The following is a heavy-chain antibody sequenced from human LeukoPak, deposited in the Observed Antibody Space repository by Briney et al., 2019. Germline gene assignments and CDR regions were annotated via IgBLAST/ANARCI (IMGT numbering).Heavy chain of an antibody. D-gene: IGHD2-21*02. CDR1: GYTFTSYD. CDR2: MNPNSGNT. Sequence: RASVKVSCKASGYTFTSYDINWVRQATGQGLEWMGWMNPNSGNTGYAQKFQGRVTMTRNTSISTAYMELSSLRSEDTAVYYCASAYCGGDCYPNYGMDVWGQGTTVTVSS. J-gene: IGHJ6*02. V-gene: IGHV1-8*02. CDR3: ASAYCGGDCYPNYGMDV.